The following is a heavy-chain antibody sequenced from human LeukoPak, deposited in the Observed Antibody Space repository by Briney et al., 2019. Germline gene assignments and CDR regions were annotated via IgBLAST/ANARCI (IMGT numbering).Heavy chain of an antibody. CDR2: LYYSGST. CDR1: GGSISGYY. V-gene: IGHV4-59*01. D-gene: IGHD3-10*01. Sequence: SETLSLTCTVSGGSISGYYWSWIRQPPGKGLEWIGYLYYSGSTNYNPSLKSRVTISVDTSKNQFPLKLSSVTAADTAVYYCARDEDSAYGSGSYLSWGQGTLVTVSS. CDR3: ARDEDSAYGSGSYLS. J-gene: IGHJ5*02.